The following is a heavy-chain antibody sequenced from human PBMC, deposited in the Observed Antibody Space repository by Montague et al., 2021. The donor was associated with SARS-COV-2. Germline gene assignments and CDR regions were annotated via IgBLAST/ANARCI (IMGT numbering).Heavy chain of an antibody. D-gene: IGHD3-22*01. Sequence: SLRLSCAASGFPFSTYAMNWVRQAPGKGLEWVSVIYSDESTTYYADSVKGRFTISRDNSNNTLFLQMNSLRAEDTAIYYCAKWSYDNSGYYPGYALGVWGQGTMVTGSS. CDR3: AKWSYDNSGYYPGYALGV. CDR1: GFPFSTYA. J-gene: IGHJ3*01. V-gene: IGHV3-23*03. CDR2: IYSDESTT.